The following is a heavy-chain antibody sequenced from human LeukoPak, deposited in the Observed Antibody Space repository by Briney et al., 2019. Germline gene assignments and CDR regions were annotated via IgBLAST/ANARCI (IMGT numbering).Heavy chain of an antibody. CDR3: ASKSTDHGELRFDY. Sequence: SETLSHTCTISGDSTNTYFWSWIRQPPGKGLEWIGYIYYTGTTNYNPSLKSRVTISVDTSKNQFSLKVSSVTAADTGVYYCASKSTDHGELRFDYWGQGTLVTVSS. CDR2: IYYTGTT. D-gene: IGHD4-17*01. V-gene: IGHV4-59*01. CDR1: GDSTNTYF. J-gene: IGHJ4*02.